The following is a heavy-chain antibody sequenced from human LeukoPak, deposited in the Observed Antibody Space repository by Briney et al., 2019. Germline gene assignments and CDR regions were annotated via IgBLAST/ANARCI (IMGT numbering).Heavy chain of an antibody. J-gene: IGHJ4*02. V-gene: IGHV3-7*01. CDR2: IKRDESET. CDR1: GFTFNTYW. CDR3: ARGGGNFDY. Sequence: QPGGSLRLSCSASGFTFNTYWMNWVRQAPGKGLEWVANIKRDESETYYVDSVKGRFTISRDNAKNSLSLQMSSLRAEGTAVYYCARGGGNFDYWGQGTLVTVSS. D-gene: IGHD2/OR15-2a*01.